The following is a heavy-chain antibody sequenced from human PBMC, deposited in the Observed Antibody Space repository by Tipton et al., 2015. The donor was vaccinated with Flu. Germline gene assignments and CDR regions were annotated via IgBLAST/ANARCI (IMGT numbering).Heavy chain of an antibody. J-gene: IGHJ4*02. V-gene: IGHV3-9*01. Sequence: SLRLSCAASGFTFDDYAMHWVRQAPGKGLEWVSGISWNSGSIGYADSVKGRFTISRDNAKNSLYLQMNSLRAEDTAVYYCAREGYSSNYFDYWGQGTLVTVSS. CDR1: GFTFDDYA. CDR3: AREGYSSNYFDY. CDR2: ISWNSGSI. D-gene: IGHD2-21*01.